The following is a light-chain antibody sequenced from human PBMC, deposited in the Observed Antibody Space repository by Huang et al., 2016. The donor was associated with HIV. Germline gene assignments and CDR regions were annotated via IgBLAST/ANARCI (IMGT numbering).Light chain of an antibody. CDR3: QKYNSAPPT. CDR1: QGIGNF. J-gene: IGKJ1*01. CDR2: DAS. V-gene: IGKV1-27*01. Sequence: DIQMTRSPSSLSAFVGDRVTVTCRASQGIGNFLAWYQQKPGKGPQLLIYDASTLQSGVPSRFRGSGSGTDFTLTISSLQPDDVATYYCQKYNSAPPTFGQGTKVVIK.